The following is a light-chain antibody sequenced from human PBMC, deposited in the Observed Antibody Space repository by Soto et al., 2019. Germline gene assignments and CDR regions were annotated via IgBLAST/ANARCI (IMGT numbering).Light chain of an antibody. CDR2: DAS. J-gene: IGKJ4*01. CDR1: QSISTW. CDR3: QQYNSYSLT. V-gene: IGKV1-5*01. Sequence: DIQMSQFPSTLSASVGDRVTITCRASQSISTWLAWYQQKPGKAPKVLIYDASSLESGVPSRFSGSGSGTEFTLTISSLQPDDFATYYCQQYNSYSLTFGGGTKVDI.